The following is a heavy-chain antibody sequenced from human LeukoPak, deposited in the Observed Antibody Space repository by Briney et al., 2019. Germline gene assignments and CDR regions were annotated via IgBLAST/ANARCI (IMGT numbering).Heavy chain of an antibody. CDR2: IYTSGST. D-gene: IGHD3-22*01. Sequence: SETLSLTCTVSGYSISSGYYWSWIRQPAGKGLEWIGRIYTSGSTNYNPSLKSRVTISIDTSKNQFSLKLNSVTAADTAVYYCAKDENDSRGYYYEGYWGQGTLVTVSS. CDR3: AKDENDSRGYYYEGY. J-gene: IGHJ4*02. V-gene: IGHV4-61*02. CDR1: GYSISSGYY.